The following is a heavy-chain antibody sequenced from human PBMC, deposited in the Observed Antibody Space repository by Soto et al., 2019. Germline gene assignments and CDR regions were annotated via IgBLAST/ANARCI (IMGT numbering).Heavy chain of an antibody. V-gene: IGHV3-23*01. D-gene: IGHD3-9*01. CDR1: GFTFSSYA. Sequence: EVQRLESGGGLVQPGGSLRLSCTASGFTFSSYAMSWVRQAPGKGLEWVSDISGSGGSTYYADSVKGRFTISRDNSKNTLYLQMNSLRAEDTAVYYCAKVPDYDILTGYFGAPYYYGMDVWGQGTTVTVSS. CDR2: ISGSGGST. J-gene: IGHJ6*02. CDR3: AKVPDYDILTGYFGAPYYYGMDV.